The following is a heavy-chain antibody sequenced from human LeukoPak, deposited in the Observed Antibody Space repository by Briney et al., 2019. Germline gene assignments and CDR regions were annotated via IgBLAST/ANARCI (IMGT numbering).Heavy chain of an antibody. CDR1: GIVFSGYW. CDR2: ISSSSSYI. D-gene: IGHD3-9*01. V-gene: IGHV3-21*01. CDR3: ARSGYYDILTGYPFDY. Sequence: GGSLRLSCRASGIVFSGYWMSWLRQAPGKGLEWVSSISSSSSYIYYADSVKGRFTISRDNAKNSLYLQMNSLRAEDTAVYYCARSGYYDILTGYPFDYWGQGTLVTVSS. J-gene: IGHJ4*02.